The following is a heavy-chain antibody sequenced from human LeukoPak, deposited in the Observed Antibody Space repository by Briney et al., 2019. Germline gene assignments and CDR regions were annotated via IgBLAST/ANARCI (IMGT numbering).Heavy chain of an antibody. CDR2: IQQDGSEK. V-gene: IGHV3-7*01. CDR1: GFTFSSYW. J-gene: IGHJ4*02. Sequence: GGSLRLSCASSGFTFSSYWLSWVRQPPGKGLEWVANIQQDGSEKNYVDSVKGRFTISRDNGKNSLYLQMNSLRAEDTAVYYWARPHLDPGDLFDYWGQGTLVTVSS. D-gene: IGHD4-17*01. CDR3: ARPHLDPGDLFDY.